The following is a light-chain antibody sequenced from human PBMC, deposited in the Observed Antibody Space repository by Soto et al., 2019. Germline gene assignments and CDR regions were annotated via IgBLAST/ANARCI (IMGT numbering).Light chain of an antibody. V-gene: IGKV1-39*01. Sequence: DVKMSQSPSSLSASIGDRVTITCRASQSVTTYLNWYQQKPGRAPDLLIYAASTLQSGVPSRFSGSGSGTDFTLTISSLQPEDFATYYCQQLNSYPITFAQGTRL. CDR3: QQLNSYPIT. CDR1: QSVTTY. J-gene: IGKJ5*01. CDR2: AAS.